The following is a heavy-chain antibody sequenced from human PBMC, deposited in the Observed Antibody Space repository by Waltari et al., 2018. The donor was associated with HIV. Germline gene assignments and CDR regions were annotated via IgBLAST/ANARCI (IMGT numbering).Heavy chain of an antibody. D-gene: IGHD3-22*01. Sequence: QLQLQESGPGLVKPSDTLSLTCTVSDDSIDRSSYYWGWIRQPPGKGLEWIGSIYYSGSTYDNPSLKSRGTISVDTSKNRFSLKLSSVTAADTAVYYCARHVGGYDSSGYFPYYFDYWGQGALVTVSS. CDR3: ARHVGGYDSSGYFPYYFDY. V-gene: IGHV4-39*01. CDR2: IYYSGST. J-gene: IGHJ4*02. CDR1: DDSIDRSSYY.